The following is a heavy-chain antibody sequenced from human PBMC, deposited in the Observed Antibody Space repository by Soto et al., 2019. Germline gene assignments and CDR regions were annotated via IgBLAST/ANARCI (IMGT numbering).Heavy chain of an antibody. CDR3: AKGRSSSSWYYYYGMDV. J-gene: IGHJ6*01. V-gene: IGHV3-23*01. CDR1: GFTFSSYA. CDR2: ISGSGGST. D-gene: IGHD6-13*01. Sequence: HPGGSLRLSCAASGFTFSSYAMSWVRQAPGKGLEWVSAISGSGGSTYYADSVKGRFTISRDNSKNTLYLQMNSLRAEDTAVYYCAKGRSSSSWYYYYGMDVWGQGTTVTVSS.